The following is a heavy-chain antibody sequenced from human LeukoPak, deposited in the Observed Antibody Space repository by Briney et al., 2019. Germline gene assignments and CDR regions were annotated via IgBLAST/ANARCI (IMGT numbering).Heavy chain of an antibody. CDR3: ARGPRTIAAAGDY. V-gene: IGHV3-30-3*01. J-gene: IGHJ4*02. CDR1: GFTFSSYA. D-gene: IGHD6-13*01. CDR2: ISYDGSNK. Sequence: GGSLRLSCAASGFTFSSYAMHWVRQAPGKGLEWVAVISYDGSNKYYADSVKGRFTISRDNSKNTLYLQMNSLRAEDTAVYYCARGPRTIAAAGDYWGQGTLVTVSS.